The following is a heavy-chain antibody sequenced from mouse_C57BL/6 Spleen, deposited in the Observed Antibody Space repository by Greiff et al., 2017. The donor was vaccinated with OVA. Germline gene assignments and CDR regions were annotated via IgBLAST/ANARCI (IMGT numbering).Heavy chain of an antibody. D-gene: IGHD4-1*01. CDR1: GFSLTSYG. V-gene: IGHV2-6*01. CDR3: ARAPSGTNYAMDY. Sequence: QVQLQQSGPGLVAPSQSLSITCTVSGFSLTSYGVDWVRQSPGKGLEWLGVIWGVGSTNYNSALKSRLSISKDNSKSQVFLKMNSLQTDDTAMYYCARAPSGTNYAMDYWGQGTSVTVSS. CDR2: IWGVGST. J-gene: IGHJ4*01.